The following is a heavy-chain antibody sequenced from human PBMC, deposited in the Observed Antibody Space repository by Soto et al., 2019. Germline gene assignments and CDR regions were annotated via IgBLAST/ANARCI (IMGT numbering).Heavy chain of an antibody. V-gene: IGHV3-30-3*01. CDR3: ARDALRVTDIYYFDY. CDR2: ISYDGSNK. Sequence: ESGGGVVQPGRSLRLSCAASGFTFSSYAMHWVRQAPGKGLEWVAVISYDGSNKYYADSVKGRFTISRDNSKNTLYLQMNSLRAEDTAVYYCARDALRVTDIYYFDYWGQGTLVTVSS. CDR1: GFTFSSYA. J-gene: IGHJ4*02. D-gene: IGHD2-21*02.